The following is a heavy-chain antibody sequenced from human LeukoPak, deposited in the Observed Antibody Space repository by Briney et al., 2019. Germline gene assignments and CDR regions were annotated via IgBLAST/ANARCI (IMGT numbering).Heavy chain of an antibody. CDR3: ARGRFDDILTGYLNPFDY. CDR1: GGSFSDCY. CDR2: INHSGST. Sequence: SETLSLTCNVYGGSFSDCYWSWIRQPPGKGLEWIGEINHSGSTNYNPSLKSRVTISVDTSKNQFSLKLSSVTAADTAVYYCARGRFDDILTGYLNPFDYWGQGTLVTVSS. D-gene: IGHD3-9*01. V-gene: IGHV4-34*01. J-gene: IGHJ4*02.